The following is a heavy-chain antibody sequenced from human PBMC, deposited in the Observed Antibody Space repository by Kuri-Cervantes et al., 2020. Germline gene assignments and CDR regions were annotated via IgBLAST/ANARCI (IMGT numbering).Heavy chain of an antibody. CDR2: IYHSGST. CDR1: GGSISSYY. Sequence: SETLSLTCTVSGGSISSYYWSWIRQPPGKGLEWIGEIYHSGSTNYNPSLKSRVTISVDKSKNQFSLKLSSVTAADTAVYYCAREGVLRFLEWLPPRNYYYYMDVWGKGTTVTVSS. J-gene: IGHJ6*03. CDR3: AREGVLRFLEWLPPRNYYYYMDV. V-gene: IGHV4-59*12. D-gene: IGHD3-3*01.